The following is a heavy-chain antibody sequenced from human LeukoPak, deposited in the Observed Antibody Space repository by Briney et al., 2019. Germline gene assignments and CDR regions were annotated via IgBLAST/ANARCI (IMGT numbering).Heavy chain of an antibody. Sequence: SQTLSLTCAISGDSVSSNSAAWDWIRQPPSRGLEWLGRTYYRSKWYNDYAVSLKSRITINPDTSKNQFSLQLNSVTPEDTAVYYCAGTRDGTNDYWGQGTLVTVSS. CDR3: AGTRDGTNDY. D-gene: IGHD5-24*01. J-gene: IGHJ4*02. V-gene: IGHV6-1*01. CDR1: GDSVSSNSAA. CDR2: TYYRSKWYN.